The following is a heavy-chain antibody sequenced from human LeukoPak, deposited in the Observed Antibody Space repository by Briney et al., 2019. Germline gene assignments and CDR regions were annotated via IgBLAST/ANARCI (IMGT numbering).Heavy chain of an antibody. CDR2: IIGTAGNT. D-gene: IGHD3-10*01. Sequence: GESLRLSCGASGLTVSSYAMSWVRQAPGKGLEWDSTIIGTAGNTYYADSVKGRFTISRDDSKNTVYLQMNSLRAEDTAVYSCAKYTSGTYYRGLDQWGQGTLVTVST. V-gene: IGHV3-23*01. CDR3: AKYTSGTYYRGLDQ. J-gene: IGHJ4*02. CDR1: GLTVSSYA.